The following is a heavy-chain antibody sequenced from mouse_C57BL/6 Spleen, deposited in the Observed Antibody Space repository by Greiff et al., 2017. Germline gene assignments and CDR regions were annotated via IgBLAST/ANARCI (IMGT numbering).Heavy chain of an antibody. J-gene: IGHJ3*01. CDR2: ISNGGGST. V-gene: IGHV5-12*01. Sequence: EVKVVESGGGLVQPGGSLKLSCAASGFTFSDYYMYWVRQTPEKRLEWVAYISNGGGSTYYPDTVKGRFTISRYNAKNTLYLQMSRLKSEDTAMYYCARQLYGSSSAWFAYWGQGTLVTVSA. D-gene: IGHD1-1*01. CDR3: ARQLYGSSSAWFAY. CDR1: GFTFSDYY.